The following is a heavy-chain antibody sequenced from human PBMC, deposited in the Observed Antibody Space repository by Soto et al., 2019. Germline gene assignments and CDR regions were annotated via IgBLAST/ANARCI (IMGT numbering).Heavy chain of an antibody. J-gene: IGHJ5*02. V-gene: IGHV4-4*07. CDR2: IYSSGNT. Sequence: PSETLSLTCSVSGGTISGYYWTWIRQPAGKGLEWIGRIYSSGNTKYNPSLQSRVTMSLDASNNQFSLRLTSVTAADTAVYYCARGQRFSDWFDPWGQGTLVTVSS. CDR1: GGTISGYY. CDR3: ARGQRFSDWFDP. D-gene: IGHD3-3*01.